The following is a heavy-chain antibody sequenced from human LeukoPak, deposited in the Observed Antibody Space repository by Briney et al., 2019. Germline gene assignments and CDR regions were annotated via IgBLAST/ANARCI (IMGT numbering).Heavy chain of an antibody. CDR1: GGSISSGSYY. CDR3: ARTYCSSTSCYLDY. J-gene: IGHJ4*02. CDR2: IYTSGST. Sequence: SSETLSLTCTVSGGSISSGSYYWSWIRQPAGKGLEWIGRIYTSGSTNYNPSLKSRVTISVDTSKNQFSLKLSSVTAADTAVYYSARTYCSSTSCYLDYWGQGTLVTVSS. V-gene: IGHV4-61*02. D-gene: IGHD2-2*01.